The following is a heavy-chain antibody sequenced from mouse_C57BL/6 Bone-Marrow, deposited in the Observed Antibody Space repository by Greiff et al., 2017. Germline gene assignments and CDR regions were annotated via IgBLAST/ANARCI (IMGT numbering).Heavy chain of an antibody. J-gene: IGHJ1*03. CDR2: INPYNGGT. CDR1: GYTFTDYY. D-gene: IGHD1-1*01. V-gene: IGHV1-19*01. Sequence: DVQLQESGPVLVKPGASVKMSCKASGYTFTDYYMNWVKQSHGKSLEWIGVINPYNGGTSYNQKFKGKATLTVDKSSSTAYMELNSLTSEDSAVYYCARGGDGSSLYWYFDVWGTGTTVTVSS. CDR3: ARGGDGSSLYWYFDV.